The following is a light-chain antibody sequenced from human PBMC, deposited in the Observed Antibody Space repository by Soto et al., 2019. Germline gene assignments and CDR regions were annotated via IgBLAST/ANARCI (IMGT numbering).Light chain of an antibody. CDR1: SSNIGSNA. Sequence: QSVLTQSPSASGTPGQRVAISCSGSSSNIGSNAVNWYQQLPGTAPKLLIYSNNQRPSGVPDRFSGSKSGTSASLAISGLQSEDEADYYCAAWDDSLVGPVFGGGTKVTVL. CDR3: AAWDDSLVGPV. V-gene: IGLV1-44*01. CDR2: SNN. J-gene: IGLJ2*01.